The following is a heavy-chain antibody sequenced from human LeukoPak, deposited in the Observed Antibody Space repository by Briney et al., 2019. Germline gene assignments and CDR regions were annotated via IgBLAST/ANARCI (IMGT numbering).Heavy chain of an antibody. J-gene: IGHJ4*02. Sequence: PGGSLRLSCAASGFTFSTYGMHWVRQAPGKGLEWVAVIWFDGSDKYYADSVKGRFTMSRDNSKNTLYLQMNSLRAEDTALYFCAKGLWRTTVTPLDYWGQGTLVTVSS. D-gene: IGHD4-17*01. V-gene: IGHV3-33*06. CDR1: GFTFSTYG. CDR3: AKGLWRTTVTPLDY. CDR2: IWFDGSDK.